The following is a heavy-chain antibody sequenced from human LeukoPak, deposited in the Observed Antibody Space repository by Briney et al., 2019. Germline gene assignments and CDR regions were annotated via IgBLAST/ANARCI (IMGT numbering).Heavy chain of an antibody. CDR3: ARDTDDILTGPIYYYYGMDV. D-gene: IGHD3-9*01. V-gene: IGHV3-48*04. CDR2: ISSSSSTI. J-gene: IGHJ6*02. Sequence: PGGSLRLSCAASGFTFSSYSMNWVRQAPGKGLEWVSYISSSSSTIYYADSVKGRFTISRDNAKNSLYLQMNSLRAEDTAVYYCARDTDDILTGPIYYYYGMDVWGQGTTVTVSS. CDR1: GFTFSSYS.